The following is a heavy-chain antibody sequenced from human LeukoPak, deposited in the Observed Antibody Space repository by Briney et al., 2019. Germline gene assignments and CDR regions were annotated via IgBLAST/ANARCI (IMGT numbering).Heavy chain of an antibody. CDR1: GDSVSSNSAA. J-gene: IGHJ6*02. V-gene: IGHV6-1*01. CDR2: TYYRSKWYN. Sequence: SQTLSLTCAISGDSVSSNSAAWNWIRQSPSSGLEWLGRTYYRSKWYNDYAVSVKSRITINPDTSKNQFSLQLNSVTPEDTAVYYCARDRGAVAGAYYYYYGMDVWGQGTTVTVSS. CDR3: ARDRGAVAGAYYYYYGMDV. D-gene: IGHD6-19*01.